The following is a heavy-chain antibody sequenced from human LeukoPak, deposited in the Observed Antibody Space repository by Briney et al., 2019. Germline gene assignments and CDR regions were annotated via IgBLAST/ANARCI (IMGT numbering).Heavy chain of an antibody. CDR2: IYTSGST. J-gene: IGHJ4*02. CDR3: AREAFAVTPFDY. CDR1: GGSISSYY. D-gene: IGHD4-17*01. Sequence: SETLSLTCIVPGGSISSYYWSWIRQPAGKGMEWIGRIYTSGSTNYNPSLKSRVTISVDKSKNQFSLKLSSVTAADTAVYYCAREAFAVTPFDYWGQGTLVTVSS. V-gene: IGHV4-4*07.